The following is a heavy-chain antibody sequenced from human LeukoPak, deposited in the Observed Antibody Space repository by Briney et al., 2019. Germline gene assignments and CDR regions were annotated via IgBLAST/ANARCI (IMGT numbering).Heavy chain of an antibody. CDR3: ARDGLGYCSSTSCFPGGWFDP. D-gene: IGHD2-2*01. V-gene: IGHV3-48*03. CDR1: GFTFSSYE. J-gene: IGHJ5*02. Sequence: GGSLRLSCAASGFTFSSYEMDWVRQAPGKGLEWVSYISSSGSTIYYADSVKGRFTISRDNAKNSLYLRMNSLRAEDTAVYYCARDGLGYCSSTSCFPGGWFDPWGQGTLVTVSS. CDR2: ISSSGSTI.